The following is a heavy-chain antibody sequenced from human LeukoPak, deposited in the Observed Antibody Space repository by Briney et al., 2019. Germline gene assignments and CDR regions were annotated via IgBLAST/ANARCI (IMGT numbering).Heavy chain of an antibody. D-gene: IGHD2-15*01. CDR2: INPNSGGT. V-gene: IGHV1-2*02. Sequence: ASVKVSCKASGYTFTGYYMHWVRQAPGQGLEWMGWINPNSGGTNYAQKFQGRVTITRDTSISTAYMELSRLRSDDTAVYYCAGNPRYCSGGSCYEAGSPNWFDPWGQGTLVTVSS. J-gene: IGHJ5*02. CDR1: GYTFTGYY. CDR3: AGNPRYCSGGSCYEAGSPNWFDP.